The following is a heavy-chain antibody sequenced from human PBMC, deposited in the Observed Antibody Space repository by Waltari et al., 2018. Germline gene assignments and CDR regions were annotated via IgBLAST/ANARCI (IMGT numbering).Heavy chain of an antibody. V-gene: IGHV4-39*01. CDR3: ARPRVQWTRYFDY. CDR2: IDYSGRS. Sequence: QLQLEESGPGLVRPSETLSLTCAVSGDSVSAGSYFWVWIRQAPGEGLEWIGTIDYSGRSLSKSSLKRRLSISADSSTTQLSLNLRSVTAADTAVYFCARPRVQWTRYFDYWGQGPLVTVSS. CDR1: GDSVSAGSYF. J-gene: IGHJ4*02. D-gene: IGHD3-16*02.